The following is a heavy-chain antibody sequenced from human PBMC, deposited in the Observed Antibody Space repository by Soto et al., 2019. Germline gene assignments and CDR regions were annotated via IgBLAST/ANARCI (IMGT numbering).Heavy chain of an antibody. D-gene: IGHD2-2*01. CDR3: ARERVIVVVPAAATVWADYYYYGMDV. Sequence: QVQLQESGPGLVKPSQTLSLTCTVSGGSISSGDYYWSWIRQPPGKGLEWIGYFYYSGSTYYNPSLKSRVTISVDTSKNQFSLKLSSVTAADTAVYYCARERVIVVVPAAATVWADYYYYGMDVWGQGTTVTVSS. V-gene: IGHV4-30-4*01. J-gene: IGHJ6*02. CDR1: GGSISSGDYY. CDR2: FYYSGST.